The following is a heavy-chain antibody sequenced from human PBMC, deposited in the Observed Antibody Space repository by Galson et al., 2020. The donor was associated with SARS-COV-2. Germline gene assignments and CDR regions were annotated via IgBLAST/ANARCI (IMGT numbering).Heavy chain of an antibody. D-gene: IGHD2-15*01. J-gene: IGHJ6*02. V-gene: IGHV5-51*01. CDR1: GYSFTSYW. CDR3: ARFNLLDYYYYGMDV. Sequence: GGSLRLSCKGSGYSFTSYWIGWVRQMPGKGLEWMGIIYPGDSDTRYSPSFQGQVTISADKSISTAYLQWSSLKASDTAMYYCARFNLLDYYYYGMDVWGQGTTVTVSS. CDR2: IYPGDSDT.